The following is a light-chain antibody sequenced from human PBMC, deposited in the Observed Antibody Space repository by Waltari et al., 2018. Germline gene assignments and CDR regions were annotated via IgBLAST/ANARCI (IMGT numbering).Light chain of an antibody. CDR3: MQALQTPSYT. CDR1: QSLLHCNGYNY. Sequence: DIVMTQSPLSLPVTPGEPASISCRSSQSLLHCNGYNYLDWYLQKPGQSPQLLIYLGSHRASGVPDRVSGSGSGTDFTLKISRVEAEDVGVYYCMQALQTPSYTFGQGTKLEIK. CDR2: LGS. V-gene: IGKV2-28*01. J-gene: IGKJ2*01.